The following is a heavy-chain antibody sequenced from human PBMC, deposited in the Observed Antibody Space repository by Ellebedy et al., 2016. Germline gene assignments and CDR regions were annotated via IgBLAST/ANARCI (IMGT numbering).Heavy chain of an antibody. D-gene: IGHD6-19*01. CDR3: ARPYSSGWYY. CDR2: IYYSGST. CDR1: GGSIRSSSYY. Sequence: SETLSLTCTVSGGSIRSSSYYWGWIRQPPGKGLEWIGSIYYSGSTYYNPSLKSRVTISVDTSKNQFSLKLSSVTAADTAVYYCARPYSSGWYYWGQGTLVTVSS. V-gene: IGHV4-39*01. J-gene: IGHJ4*02.